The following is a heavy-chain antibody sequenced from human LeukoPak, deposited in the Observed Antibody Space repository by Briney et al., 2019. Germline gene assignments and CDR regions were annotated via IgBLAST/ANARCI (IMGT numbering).Heavy chain of an antibody. CDR2: INQSGST. Sequence: SETLSLTCAVYGGSFSGYYWSWIRQPPGKGLEWIGEINQSGSTNYNPSLKSRVTISVDTSKNQFSLKLSSVTAADTAVYYCARSGSSPPVHYYYMDVWGKGTTVTVSS. CDR3: ARSGSSPPVHYYYMDV. D-gene: IGHD6-13*01. V-gene: IGHV4-34*01. J-gene: IGHJ6*03. CDR1: GGSFSGYY.